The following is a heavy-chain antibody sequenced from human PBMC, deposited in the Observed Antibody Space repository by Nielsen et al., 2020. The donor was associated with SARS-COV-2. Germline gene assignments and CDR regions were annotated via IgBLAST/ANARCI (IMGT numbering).Heavy chain of an antibody. CDR2: INAGNGNT. V-gene: IGHV1-3*01. CDR3: ARGRSSSGRYDY. J-gene: IGHJ4*02. D-gene: IGHD6-19*01. Sequence: ASVKVSCKTSGYTFTSFAIHWVRQAPGQSLEWMGWINAGNGNTKYSQKFQGRVTMTRDTSANTAYMELSSLSSEDTAVYYCARGRSSSGRYDYWGQGTLVTVSS. CDR1: GYTFTSFA.